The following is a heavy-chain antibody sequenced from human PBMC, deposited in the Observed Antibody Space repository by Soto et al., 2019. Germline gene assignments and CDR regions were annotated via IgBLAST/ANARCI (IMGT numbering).Heavy chain of an antibody. Sequence: SGPTLVKPTQTLTLTCTFSGFSLSTSGVGVGWIRQPPGKALEWLALIYWDDDKRYNPSLKSRLTITKDTSKNQVVLTMTNMDPVDTATYYCAHSGTYYDFWSGYYDYWGQGALVTVSS. V-gene: IGHV2-5*02. CDR3: AHSGTYYDFWSGYYDY. CDR2: IYWDDDK. CDR1: GFSLSTSGVG. D-gene: IGHD3-3*01. J-gene: IGHJ4*02.